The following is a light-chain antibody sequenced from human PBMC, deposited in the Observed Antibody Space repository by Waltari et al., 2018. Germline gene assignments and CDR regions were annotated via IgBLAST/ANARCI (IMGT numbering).Light chain of an antibody. CDR3: ETWDSRTLGV. CDR1: SGHSSYI. Sequence: QPVLTQSSSASASLGSSVKLTRTLRSGHSSYIIAWHQQQPGKAPRYLMKLEGSGSYNKGSGVPDRFSGSSSGADRYLTISNLQSEDEADYYCETWDSRTLGVFGGGTKLTVL. J-gene: IGLJ3*02. CDR2: LEGSGSY. V-gene: IGLV4-60*03.